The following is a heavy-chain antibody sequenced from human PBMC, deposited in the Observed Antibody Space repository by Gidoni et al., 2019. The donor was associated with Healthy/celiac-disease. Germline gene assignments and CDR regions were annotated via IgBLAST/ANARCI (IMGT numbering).Heavy chain of an antibody. CDR3: ANGLIVGATISNY. CDR2: ISYDGSNK. CDR1: GFTFSSYG. J-gene: IGHJ4*02. Sequence: QVQLVESGGGVVQPGRSLRLSCAASGFTFSSYGMHWVRQAPGKGLEWVAVISYDGSNKYYADSVKGRFTISRDNSKNTLYLQMNSLRAEDTAVYYCANGLIVGATISNYWGQGTLVTVSS. V-gene: IGHV3-30*18. D-gene: IGHD1-26*01.